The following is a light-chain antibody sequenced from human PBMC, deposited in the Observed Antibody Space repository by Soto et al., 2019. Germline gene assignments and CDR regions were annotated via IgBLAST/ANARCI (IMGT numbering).Light chain of an antibody. CDR2: EGT. CDR3: CSYAGTSFWV. V-gene: IGLV2-23*01. CDR1: SSDVGPYKF. Sequence: QSALTQPASVYGSHGESITIFCTGTSSDVGPYKFVSWYQQHPGKVPTLTIHEGTKPPSGVSNRFTGSKSPNTATLTISGLQREDETNYYCCSYAGTSFWVYSGGTKVTVL. J-gene: IGLJ3*02.